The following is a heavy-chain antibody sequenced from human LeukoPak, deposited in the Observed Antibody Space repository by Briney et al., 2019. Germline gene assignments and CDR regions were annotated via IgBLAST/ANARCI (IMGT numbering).Heavy chain of an antibody. CDR1: GGSFSGYY. V-gene: IGHV4-34*01. Sequence: SETLSLTCAVYGGSFSGYYWSWIRQPPGKGLEWIGEINHSGSTNYNPSLKSRVTISVDKSKNQFSLTLSSVTAADTDVYYCAGRERITMVRGVRRAFDIWGQGTMVTVSS. D-gene: IGHD3-10*01. J-gene: IGHJ3*02. CDR2: INHSGST. CDR3: AGRERITMVRGVRRAFDI.